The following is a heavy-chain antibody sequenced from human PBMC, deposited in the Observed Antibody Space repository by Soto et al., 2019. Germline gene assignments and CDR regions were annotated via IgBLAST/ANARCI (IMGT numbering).Heavy chain of an antibody. CDR3: ARGGDWQFDY. CDR1: GGSFSGYY. J-gene: IGHJ4*02. Sequence: SETLSLTCAVYGGSFSGYYWTWIRQPPGKGLEWIGEIHHSGRTNYNPSLKSRVTILVEKSKNQVSLELSSMTAADTDVYYCARGGDWQFDYWGQGTLVTVS. V-gene: IGHV4-34*01. D-gene: IGHD2-21*02. CDR2: IHHSGRT.